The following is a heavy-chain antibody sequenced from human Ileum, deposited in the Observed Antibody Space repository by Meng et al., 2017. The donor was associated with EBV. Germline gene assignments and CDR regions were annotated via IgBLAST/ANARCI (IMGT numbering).Heavy chain of an antibody. CDR2: MSDSGIT. Sequence: VHLQEPGPGVVNPSVTLSLTCSVSGGSISVINWWSWVRQSPEKGLEWIGEMSDSGITHYNPSLKSRVTISADKSNNQFSLKLTSVTSADTAVYFCAKNGEKYFEYWGQGTLVTVSS. V-gene: IGHV4-4*02. CDR3: AKNGEKYFEY. CDR1: GGSISVINW. J-gene: IGHJ4*02.